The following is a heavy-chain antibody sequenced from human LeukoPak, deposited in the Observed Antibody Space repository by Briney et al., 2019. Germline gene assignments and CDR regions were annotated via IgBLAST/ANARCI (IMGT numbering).Heavy chain of an antibody. J-gene: IGHJ6*03. V-gene: IGHV4-34*01. CDR3: AKRGGYSYGFYYYYYMDF. CDR1: GGSFSGYY. Sequence: PSETLSLTCAVYGGSFSGYYWSWIRQPPGKGLEWIGEINHSGSTNYNPSLKSRVTISVATSKNQFSLKLSSVTAADTAVYYCAKRGGYSYGFYYYYYMDFWGKGTTVTVSS. D-gene: IGHD5-18*01. CDR2: INHSGST.